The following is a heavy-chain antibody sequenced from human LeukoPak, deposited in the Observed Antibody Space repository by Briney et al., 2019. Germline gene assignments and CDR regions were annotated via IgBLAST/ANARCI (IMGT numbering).Heavy chain of an antibody. Sequence: PWASVKVSCKASGGTFSSYAISWVRQAPGQGLEWMGRIIPILGIANYAQKFQGRVTITADKSTSTAYMELSSLRSEDTAVYYCASSYYGSGSYYNEVLVYWGQGTLVTVSS. CDR1: GGTFSSYA. J-gene: IGHJ4*02. D-gene: IGHD3-10*01. CDR3: ASSYYGSGSYYNEVLVY. CDR2: IIPILGIA. V-gene: IGHV1-69*04.